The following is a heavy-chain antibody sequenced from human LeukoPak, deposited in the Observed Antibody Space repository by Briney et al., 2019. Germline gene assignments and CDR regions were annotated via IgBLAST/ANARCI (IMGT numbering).Heavy chain of an antibody. CDR3: ARDAISRGIIDY. CDR2: IYYSGST. D-gene: IGHD3-10*01. V-gene: IGHV4-30-4*08. Sequence: SQTLSLTCTVSGGSISSGDYYWSWIRQPPGKGLEWIGYIYYSGSTYYNPSLKSRVTISVDTSKNQFSLKLSSVTAADTAVYWCARDAISRGIIDYWGQGTLVTVSS. CDR1: GGSISSGDYY. J-gene: IGHJ4*02.